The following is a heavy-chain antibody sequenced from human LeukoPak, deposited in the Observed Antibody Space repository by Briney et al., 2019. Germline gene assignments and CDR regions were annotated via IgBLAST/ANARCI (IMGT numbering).Heavy chain of an antibody. V-gene: IGHV3-30*03. CDR2: ISYDGSNK. CDR1: GFSFSDFG. Sequence: GGSLRLSCVASGFSFSDFGMHWVRQAPGKGLEWVAVISYDGSNKYYADSVKGRFTISRDNSKNTLYMQVNSLKSEDTAVYYCARLHSGYNPPKEYYGMAVWGKGPTSPSP. J-gene: IGHJ6*04. CDR3: ARLHSGYNPPKEYYGMAV. D-gene: IGHD5-12*01.